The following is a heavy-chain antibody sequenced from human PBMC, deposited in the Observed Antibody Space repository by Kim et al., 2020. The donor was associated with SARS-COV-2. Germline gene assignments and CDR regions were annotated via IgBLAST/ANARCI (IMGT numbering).Heavy chain of an antibody. CDR1: GFTFSDYY. V-gene: IGHV3-11*05. D-gene: IGHD3-22*01. CDR2: ISSSSSYT. J-gene: IGHJ4*02. CDR3: ARERPYYYDSSGYYPRGFDY. Sequence: GGSLRLSCAASGFTFSDYYMSWIRQAPGKGLEWVSYISSSSSYTNYADSVKGRFTISRDNAKNSLYLQMNSLRAEDTAVYYCARERPYYYDSSGYYPRGFDYWGQGTLVTVSS.